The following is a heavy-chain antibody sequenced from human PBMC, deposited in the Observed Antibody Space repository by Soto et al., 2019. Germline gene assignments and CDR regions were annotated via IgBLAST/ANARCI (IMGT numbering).Heavy chain of an antibody. D-gene: IGHD6-19*01. Sequence: GGSLRLSCAASGFTFSNAWMNWVRQAPGKGLEWVGRIKSKTDGGTTDYAAPVKGRFTISRDDSKNTLYLQMNSLKTEDTAVYYCTTDRVASSGWYEVGPRMVRGYWGQGTLVTVSS. CDR2: IKSKTDGGTT. V-gene: IGHV3-15*07. J-gene: IGHJ4*02. CDR1: GFTFSNAW. CDR3: TTDRVASSGWYEVGPRMVRGY.